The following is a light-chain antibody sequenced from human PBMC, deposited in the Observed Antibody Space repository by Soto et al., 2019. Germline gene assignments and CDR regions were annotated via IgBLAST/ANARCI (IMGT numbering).Light chain of an antibody. Sequence: EIVFTQSPATLSLSPGERATLSCRASQSLTRPLAWYRQKPGQAPRLVIFDTSNRATGIPARFSGSGSGTDFTLTISSLEPEDSAVYYCQESTNWPRGLAFGGGTKV. CDR3: QESTNWPRGLA. V-gene: IGKV3-11*01. CDR1: QSLTRP. CDR2: DTS. J-gene: IGKJ4*01.